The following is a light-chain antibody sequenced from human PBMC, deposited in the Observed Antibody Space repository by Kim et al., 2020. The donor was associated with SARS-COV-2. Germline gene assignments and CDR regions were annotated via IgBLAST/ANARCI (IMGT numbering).Light chain of an antibody. CDR1: QSISTW. CDR3: QRYNASPWT. V-gene: IGKV1-5*03. J-gene: IGKJ1*01. Sequence: DIQMTQSPSTLSASLGDSVTITCRASQSISTWLAWYQQKPGRAPKLLIHKTSSLEPGVSSRFSGSGSGTELTLTITSLQPDDFATYYCQRYNASPWTFGQGTKVDIK. CDR2: KTS.